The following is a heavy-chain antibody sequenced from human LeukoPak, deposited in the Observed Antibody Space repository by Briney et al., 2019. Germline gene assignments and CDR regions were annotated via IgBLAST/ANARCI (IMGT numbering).Heavy chain of an antibody. Sequence: GSLRLSCAASGFTFSSYWMSWVRQAPGKGLEWIGSIYYGGSTYYNPSLKSRVTISVDTSKNQFSLKLSSVTAADTAVYYCARHKYQLLLHWHFDLWGRGTLVTVSS. CDR1: GFTFSSYW. D-gene: IGHD2-2*01. V-gene: IGHV4-39*01. CDR2: IYYGGST. J-gene: IGHJ2*01. CDR3: ARHKYQLLLHWHFDL.